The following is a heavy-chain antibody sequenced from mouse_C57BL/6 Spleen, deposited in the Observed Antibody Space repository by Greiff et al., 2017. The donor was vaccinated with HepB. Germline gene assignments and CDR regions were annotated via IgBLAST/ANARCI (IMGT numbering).Heavy chain of an antibody. V-gene: IGHV1-15*01. D-gene: IGHD1-1*01. J-gene: IGHJ2*01. CDR3: TRGSYYGSRDY. CDR2: IDPETGGT. CDR1: GYTFTDYE. Sequence: VQLVESGAELVRPGASVTLSCKASGYTFTDYEMHWVKQTPVHGLEWIGAIDPETGGTAYNQKFKGKAILTADKSSSTAYMELRSLTSEDSAVYYCTRGSYYGSRDYWGQGTTLTVSS.